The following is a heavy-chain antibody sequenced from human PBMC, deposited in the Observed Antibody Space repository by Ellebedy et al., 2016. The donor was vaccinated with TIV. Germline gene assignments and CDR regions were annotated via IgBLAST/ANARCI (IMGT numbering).Heavy chain of an antibody. V-gene: IGHV1-69*13. CDR1: GGTFSSYA. D-gene: IGHD3-22*01. J-gene: IGHJ6*02. CDR2: IIPIFGTA. CDR3: ARLYDSSGYYGDLSTFYGMDV. Sequence: AASVKVSCKASGGTFSSYAISWVRQAPGQGLEWMGGIIPIFGTANYAQKFQGRVTITADESTSTAYMELSSLRSEDTAVYYCARLYDSSGYYGDLSTFYGMDVWGQGTTVTVSS.